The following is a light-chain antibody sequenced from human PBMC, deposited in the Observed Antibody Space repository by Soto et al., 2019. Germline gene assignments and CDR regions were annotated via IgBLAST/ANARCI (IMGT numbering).Light chain of an antibody. CDR3: SSYTRSSTRV. CDR2: EVS. V-gene: IGLV2-14*01. Sequence: QSALTQPASVSGSPGQSITISCTGTSSDVGGYNYVSWYQQHPGKAPKLMIYEVSNRPSGVSNRFSGSKSGNTASLTISGLQAEDEADYHCSSYTRSSTRVFGTGTKVTVL. J-gene: IGLJ1*01. CDR1: SSDVGGYNY.